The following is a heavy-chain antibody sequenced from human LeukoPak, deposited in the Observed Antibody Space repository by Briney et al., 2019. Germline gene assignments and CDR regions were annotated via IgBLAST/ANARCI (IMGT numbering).Heavy chain of an antibody. CDR2: IIPLFGTP. V-gene: IGHV1-69*05. D-gene: IGHD4-11*01. J-gene: IGHJ4*02. CDR3: ARLMTTYYYFDY. CDR1: GGPFSSLA. Sequence: VASVEVSCRASGGPFSSLAIYWVPQDPGQGLEWMGGIIPLFGTPDYAQKFQGRVTVTTDESTSTAYMELSSLRSDGTAVYYCARLMTTYYYFDYWGQGTLVTVSS.